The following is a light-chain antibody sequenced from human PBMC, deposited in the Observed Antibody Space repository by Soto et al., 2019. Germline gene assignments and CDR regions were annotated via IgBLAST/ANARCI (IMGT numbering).Light chain of an antibody. CDR3: CSLTTSHTYV. CDR1: SSNIGNNA. Sequence: QPVLTQPPSVSEAPRQRVTISCSGSSSNIGNNAVNWYQQLPGKAPRLLIYYDDLRPSGVSDRFSGSKSGTSASLAISGLQSEDEADYYCCSLTTSHTYVFGSGTKLTVL. V-gene: IGLV1-36*01. CDR2: YDD. J-gene: IGLJ1*01.